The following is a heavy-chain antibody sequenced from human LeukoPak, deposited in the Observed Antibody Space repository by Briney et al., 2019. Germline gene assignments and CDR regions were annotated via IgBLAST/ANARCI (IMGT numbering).Heavy chain of an antibody. CDR3: ARDRDPRDPYYFDY. D-gene: IGHD5-24*01. CDR2: IWYDGSNK. CDR1: GFTFSSYG. Sequence: GGSLRLSCAASGFTFSSYGMHWVRQAPGKGLEWVAVIWYDGSNKYYADSVKGRFTISRDNSKNTLYLQMNSLRAEDTAVYYCARDRDPRDPYYFDYWGQGTLVTVPS. V-gene: IGHV3-33*01. J-gene: IGHJ4*02.